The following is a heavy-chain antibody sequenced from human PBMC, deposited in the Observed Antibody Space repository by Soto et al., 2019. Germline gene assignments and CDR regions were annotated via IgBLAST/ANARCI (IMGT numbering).Heavy chain of an antibody. CDR2: IIPIFGTA. Sequence: QVQLVQSGAEVKKPGSSVKVSCKASGGTFSSYAISWVRQAPGQGLEWMGGIIPIFGTANYAQKFQGRVTITADESTSTAYMELSSLRSEDTAVYYCATRGYSYGYGPNYYYYGMDVWGQGTTVTVSS. CDR3: ATRGYSYGYGPNYYYYGMDV. J-gene: IGHJ6*02. CDR1: GGTFSSYA. D-gene: IGHD5-18*01. V-gene: IGHV1-69*01.